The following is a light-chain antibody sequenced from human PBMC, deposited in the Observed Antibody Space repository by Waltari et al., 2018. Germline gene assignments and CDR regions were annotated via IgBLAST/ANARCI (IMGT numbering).Light chain of an antibody. CDR1: QDIRND. CDR2: AAS. Sequence: AIQMTQSPSSLSASVGDRITITCRASQDIRNDVGWYQQKPGEAPKLLIYAASILQSGVPSNFSGSGSSTDFTLTISSLQPEDFATYYCLQDYNYPRTFGQGTKVEIK. CDR3: LQDYNYPRT. J-gene: IGKJ1*01. V-gene: IGKV1-6*01.